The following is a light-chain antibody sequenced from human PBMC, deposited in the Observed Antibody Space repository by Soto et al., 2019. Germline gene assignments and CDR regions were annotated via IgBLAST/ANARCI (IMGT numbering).Light chain of an antibody. CDR1: NSNLGAGYD. V-gene: IGLV1-40*01. CDR2: GNR. Sequence: QPVLTQPPSVSGAPGQRVTISCTGNNSNLGAGYDVHWYQQLPGAAPKLVVFGNRNRPSGVPERFSGSKSGTSASLAISGLRSEDEADYYCAAWDDSLSGPVFGGGTKLTVL. CDR3: AAWDDSLSGPV. J-gene: IGLJ2*01.